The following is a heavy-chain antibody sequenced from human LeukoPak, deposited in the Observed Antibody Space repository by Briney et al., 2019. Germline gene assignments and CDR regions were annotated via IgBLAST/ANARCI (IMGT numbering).Heavy chain of an antibody. D-gene: IGHD2-2*01. CDR3: ARERREQLLPPYTRSVTYFDY. Sequence: SETLSLTRTVSGGSITSNSYYWGWIRQPPGKGLEWIGSITYSGSTYYNPSLKRRVTISIDTSKNQFSLKLSSVTAADTAVYYCARERREQLLPPYTRSVTYFDYWGQGTLVTVSS. J-gene: IGHJ4*02. CDR1: GGSITSNSYY. V-gene: IGHV4-39*07. CDR2: ITYSGST.